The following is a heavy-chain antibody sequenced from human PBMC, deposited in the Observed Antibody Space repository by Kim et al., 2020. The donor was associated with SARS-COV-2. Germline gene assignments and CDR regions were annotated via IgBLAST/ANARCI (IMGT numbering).Heavy chain of an antibody. D-gene: IGHD1-26*01. V-gene: IGHV4-39*01. J-gene: IGHJ4*02. CDR3: ARHVKSGSYYDDY. Sequence: SETLSLTCTVSGGSISSSSDYWGWIRQPTGKGLEGIGCIDYSGRTYYNPSIKSRVTISVDTSKSQFSLKLSSVTATETAVYYCARHVKSGSYYDDYWGQGTLVTVSS. CDR1: GGSISSSSDY. CDR2: IDYSGRT.